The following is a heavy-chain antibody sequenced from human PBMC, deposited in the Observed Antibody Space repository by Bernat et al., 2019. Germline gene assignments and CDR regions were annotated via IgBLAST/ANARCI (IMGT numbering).Heavy chain of an antibody. D-gene: IGHD4-17*01. CDR2: ISSSSSYI. Sequence: EVQLVESGGGLVKPGGSLRLSCAASGFTFSSYSMNWVRQAPGKGLEWVSYISSSSSYIYYEDSGKGRFTISRDNAKNSLYLQMNSLRAEDTAVYYCARVHRNPTVTTCYYYYYMHVWGQATPVTGSS. J-gene: IGHJ6*03. V-gene: IGHV3-21*05. CDR1: GFTFSSYS. CDR3: ARVHRNPTVTTCYYYYYMHV.